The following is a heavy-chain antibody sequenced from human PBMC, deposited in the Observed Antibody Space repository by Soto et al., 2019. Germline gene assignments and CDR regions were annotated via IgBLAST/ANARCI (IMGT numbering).Heavy chain of an antibody. CDR1: GFYFSTYS. CDR2: ISAGGSTI. J-gene: IGHJ4*02. D-gene: IGHD3-22*01. Sequence: LRLSCAASGFYFSTYSLNWVRQAPGKGLEWVSFISAGGSTIYYADSVEGRFTISRDNAKKSLYLQMNSLRDEDTAVYYCAGDSGYYDSSGAFAYWGQGTLVTVSS. CDR3: AGDSGYYDSSGAFAY. V-gene: IGHV3-48*02.